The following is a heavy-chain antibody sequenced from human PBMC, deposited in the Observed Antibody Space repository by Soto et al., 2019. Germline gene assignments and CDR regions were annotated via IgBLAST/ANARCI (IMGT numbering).Heavy chain of an antibody. V-gene: IGHV1-3*01. D-gene: IGHD3-10*01. J-gene: IGHJ6*02. CDR1: GYTFTSYA. CDR2: INAGNGNT. CDR3: AREYYYGSGSYYPGDYYGMDV. Sequence: ASVKVSCKASGYTFTSYAMHWVRQAPGQRLEWMGWINAGNGNTKYSQKFQGRVTITRDTSASTAYMELSSLRSEDTAVYYCAREYYYGSGSYYPGDYYGMDVWGQGTTVTVSS.